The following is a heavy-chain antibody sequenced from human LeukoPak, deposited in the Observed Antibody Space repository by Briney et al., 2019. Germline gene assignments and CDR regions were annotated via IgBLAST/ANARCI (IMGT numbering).Heavy chain of an antibody. CDR1: GFTFSNYA. J-gene: IGHJ4*02. CDR3: GRDPSARVTIDF. V-gene: IGHV3-30*04. Sequence: PGRSLRLSCAASGFTFSNYAMHWVRLAPGKGLEWVAIVSHDGRNQYYAESVKGRFTISRDSSKNTVSLQMNSLRAGDSALYYCGRDPSARVTIDFWGQGTLVTVSS. D-gene: IGHD5-24*01. CDR2: VSHDGRNQ.